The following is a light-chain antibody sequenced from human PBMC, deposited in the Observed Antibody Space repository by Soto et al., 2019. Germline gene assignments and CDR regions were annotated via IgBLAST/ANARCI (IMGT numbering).Light chain of an antibody. V-gene: IGKV3-20*01. CDR1: QSVRSNS. CDR3: QQYGTSPLT. J-gene: IGKJ4*01. CDR2: GAS. Sequence: EIVLTQSPRTRSLSPGESATLSCTASQSVRSNSLAWYQQKPGQAPRLLMFGASGRATGTPPRFSGRGSGTDVTLTISRLEPEDFAVYYCQQYGTSPLTFGGETKV.